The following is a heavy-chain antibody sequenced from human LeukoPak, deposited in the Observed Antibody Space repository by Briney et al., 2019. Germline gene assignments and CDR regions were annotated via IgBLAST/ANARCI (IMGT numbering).Heavy chain of an antibody. CDR2: IYYSGST. CDR1: GGSISSYY. CDR3: ATYYYGSGSFNWFGP. V-gene: IGHV4-59*01. J-gene: IGHJ5*02. Sequence: SETLSLTCTVSGGSISSYYWSWIRQPPGKGLEWIGYIYYSGSTNYNPSLKSRVTISVDTSKNQFSLKLSSVTAADTAVYYCATYYYGSGSFNWFGPWGQGTLDTVSS. D-gene: IGHD3-10*01.